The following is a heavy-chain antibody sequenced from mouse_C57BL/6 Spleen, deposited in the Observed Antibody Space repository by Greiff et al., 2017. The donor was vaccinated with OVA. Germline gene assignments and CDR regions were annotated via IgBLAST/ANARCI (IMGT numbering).Heavy chain of an antibody. CDR2: IWSGGST. CDR3: ARNTYGSSPFAY. V-gene: IGHV2-2*01. Sequence: VKLQESGPGLVQPSPSLSITCTVSGFSLTSYGVHWVRQSPGQGLEWLGVIWSGGSTDYNAAFISSLSISKDNSKSQVFFKMSSLQADDAAIYYCARNTYGSSPFAYWGQGTLVTVSA. CDR1: GFSLTSYG. J-gene: IGHJ3*01. D-gene: IGHD1-1*01.